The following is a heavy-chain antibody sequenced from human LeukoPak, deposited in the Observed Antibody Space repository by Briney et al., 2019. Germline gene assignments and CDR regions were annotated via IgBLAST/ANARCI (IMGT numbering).Heavy chain of an antibody. V-gene: IGHV4-34*01. CDR3: ARELRSRYYGSGSYYRYYYMDV. CDR2: INHSGST. CDR1: GGSFGGYY. Sequence: SETLSLTCAVYGGSFGGYYWSWIRQPPGKGLEWIGEINHSGSTNYNPSLKSRVTISVDTSKSQFSLKLSSVTAADTAVYYCARELRSRYYGSGSYYRYYYMDVWGKGTTVTVSS. J-gene: IGHJ6*03. D-gene: IGHD3-10*01.